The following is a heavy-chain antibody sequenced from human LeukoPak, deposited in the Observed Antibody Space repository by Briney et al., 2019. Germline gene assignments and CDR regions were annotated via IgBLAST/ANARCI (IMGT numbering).Heavy chain of an antibody. CDR2: IYSSGNT. CDR3: AGSEAPITPPPYGMGV. Sequence: PSETLSLTCTVSGGSISSGDYYWSWIRQPPGKGLEWIGYIYSSGNTFYNPSLKSRVIISVDTSKNQFSLKLSSVTAADTALYYCAGSEAPITPPPYGMGVWGQGTRVTVSS. V-gene: IGHV4-30-4*01. D-gene: IGHD3-10*01. J-gene: IGHJ6*02. CDR1: GGSISSGDYY.